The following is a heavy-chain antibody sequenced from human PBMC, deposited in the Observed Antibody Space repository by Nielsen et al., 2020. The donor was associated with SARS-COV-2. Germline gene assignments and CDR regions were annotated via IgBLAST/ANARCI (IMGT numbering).Heavy chain of an antibody. CDR2: VSASGGST. CDR3: AKDGVVRGDALDL. Sequence: GESLKISCSASGFTFSSTWMDWVRRAPGRGLQWVTDVSASGGSTYYTDSVKGRFSISRDNSKNTLFLQMHSLRVEDTAVYYCAKDGVVRGDALDLWGQGTMVTVSS. CDR1: GFTFSSTW. J-gene: IGHJ3*01. V-gene: IGHV3-23*01. D-gene: IGHD3-10*01.